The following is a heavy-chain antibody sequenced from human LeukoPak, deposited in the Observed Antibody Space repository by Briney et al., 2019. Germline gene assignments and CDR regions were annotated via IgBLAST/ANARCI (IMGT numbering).Heavy chain of an antibody. D-gene: IGHD2-2*01. CDR1: GASISYYY. CDR3: ARAQKTMLSRAVYFFDF. CDR2: VSSRGAT. J-gene: IGHJ4*02. V-gene: IGHV4-59*01. Sequence: SETLSLTFNVSGASISYYYWSWIRQSPTRGLEWTGYVSSRGATNNNPSLKSRVTTSAHTSENQLSLKLTSVTAADTAVYYCARAQKTMLSRAVYFFDFWGQGLLVTVSS.